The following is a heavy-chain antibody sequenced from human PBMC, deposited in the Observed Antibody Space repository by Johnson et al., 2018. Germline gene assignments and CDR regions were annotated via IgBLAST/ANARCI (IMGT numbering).Heavy chain of an antibody. V-gene: IGHV3-30*03. CDR1: GFTFSSYG. CDR2: ISYDGSNK. D-gene: IGHD3-3*02. Sequence: QVQLVQSGGGVVQPGRSLRLSCAASGFTFSSYGMHWVRQAPGKGLEWVAVISYDGSNKYYADSVKGRFTISRDNSKNTLYLQMNSLRAEDTAVYYCASLSAGPFEIWGQGTMVTVSS. CDR3: ASLSAGPFEI. J-gene: IGHJ3*02.